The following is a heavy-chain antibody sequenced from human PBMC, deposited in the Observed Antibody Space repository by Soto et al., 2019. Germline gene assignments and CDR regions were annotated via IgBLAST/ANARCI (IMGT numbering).Heavy chain of an antibody. CDR3: TTDLYYYDSSGYRGADY. D-gene: IGHD3-22*01. CDR2: IKSKTDGGTT. Sequence: PGGSQRLSCAAAGFTFRNAGMNWVRQAPGKGLEWVGRIKSKTDGGTTDYAAPVKGRFTISRDDSKNTLYPQMNSLKTEDTAVYYCTTDLYYYDSSGYRGADYWGQGTLVTVSS. V-gene: IGHV3-15*07. J-gene: IGHJ4*02. CDR1: GFTFRNAG.